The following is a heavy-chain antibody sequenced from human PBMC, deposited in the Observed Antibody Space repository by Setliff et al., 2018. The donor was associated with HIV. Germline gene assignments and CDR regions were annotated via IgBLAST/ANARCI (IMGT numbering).Heavy chain of an antibody. CDR3: ARGTMVRGAYAY. V-gene: IGHV4-34*01. Sequence: SETLSLTCAVYNGSFSGYYWTWVRQSPGKGLEWIGEINHGGTTTYNPSLKSRVTISVDTSKNQFSLKLNTVTAADTAVYYCARGTMVRGAYAYWGQGTLVTVSS. CDR1: NGSFSGYY. CDR2: INHGGTT. D-gene: IGHD3-10*01. J-gene: IGHJ4*02.